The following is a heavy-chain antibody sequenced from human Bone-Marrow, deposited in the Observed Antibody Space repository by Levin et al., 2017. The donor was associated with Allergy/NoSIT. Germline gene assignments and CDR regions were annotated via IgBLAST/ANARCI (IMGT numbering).Heavy chain of an antibody. J-gene: IGHJ4*02. D-gene: IGHD3-16*02. CDR3: VSEAGDYDYVWVAYRSGRYFDN. CDR1: GLTFSNYG. CDR2: IKSDGSKK. Sequence: QPGGSLRLSCAVSGLTFSNYGMSWVRQAPGKGLEWVANIKSDGSKKFYVDSVKGRFTISRDNAGHSLYLQMNRLRAEDTAVYYCVSEAGDYDYVWVAYRSGRYFDNWGQGTLVTVSS. V-gene: IGHV3-7*01.